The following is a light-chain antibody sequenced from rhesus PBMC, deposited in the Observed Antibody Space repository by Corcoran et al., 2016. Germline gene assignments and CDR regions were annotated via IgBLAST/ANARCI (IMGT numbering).Light chain of an antibody. CDR3: SSYAGGTTYYI. Sequence: QAAPTQPPSVSGSPGQSVTISCSGTSSDIGGYNRVSWYQQYPGKAPKLMIYEVTTRPSGVSPRFSGSKSGNTASLTISGLQAEDEADYYGSSYAGGTTYYIFGGGTRLTVL. J-gene: IGLJ1*01. CDR2: EVT. V-gene: IGLV2-13*03. CDR1: SSDIGGYNR.